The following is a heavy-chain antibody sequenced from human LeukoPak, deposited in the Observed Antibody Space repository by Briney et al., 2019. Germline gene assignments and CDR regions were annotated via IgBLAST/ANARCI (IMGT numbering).Heavy chain of an antibody. CDR1: GGSISDAAYY. V-gene: IGHV4-31*03. J-gene: IGHJ4*02. CDR2: IYYSGST. D-gene: IGHD2-2*01. CDR3: AREGSQLPFDY. Sequence: SETLSLTCTVSGGSISDAAYYWSWIRQHPGEGLEWIGYIYYSGSTSYNPSLKSRVTISVDTSKNQFSLKLTSVTAADTAVYYCAREGSQLPFDYWGQGTLVTVSS.